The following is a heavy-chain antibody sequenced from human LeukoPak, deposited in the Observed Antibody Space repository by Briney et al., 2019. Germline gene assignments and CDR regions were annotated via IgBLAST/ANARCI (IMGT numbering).Heavy chain of an antibody. CDR2: ISYDGSNK. V-gene: IGHV3-30-3*01. D-gene: IGHD6-13*01. CDR1: GFTFSSYA. CDR3: ARVPGVGVGMFDY. Sequence: GGSLRLSCAASGFTFSSYAMHWVRQAPGKGLEWVAVISYDGSNKYYADSVKGRFTISRDNSKNTLYLQMNSLRAEDTAVYYCARVPGVGVGMFDYWGQGTLVTVSS. J-gene: IGHJ4*02.